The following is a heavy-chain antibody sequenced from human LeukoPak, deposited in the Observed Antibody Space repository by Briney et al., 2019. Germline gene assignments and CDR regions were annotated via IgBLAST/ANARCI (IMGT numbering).Heavy chain of an antibody. V-gene: IGHV1-2*02. D-gene: IGHD3-10*01. CDR2: INPNSGGT. CDR1: GYTFTGYY. Sequence: ASVKVSCKASGYTFTGYYMHWVRQAPGQGLEWMGWINPNSGGTNYAQKFQGRVTMTRDTSISTAYMELSRLRSDDTAVYYCARVREFYYGSGSYYNNWFDPWGQGTLVTVSS. J-gene: IGHJ5*02. CDR3: ARVREFYYGSGSYYNNWFDP.